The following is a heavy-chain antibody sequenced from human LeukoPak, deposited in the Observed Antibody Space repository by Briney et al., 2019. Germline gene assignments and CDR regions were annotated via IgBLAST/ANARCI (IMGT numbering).Heavy chain of an antibody. CDR3: ARDFKEADP. Sequence: GGSLRLSCAASGFTFSSYEMNWVRRAPGKGLEWVSYISSSGSTIYYADSVKGRFTISRDNAKNSLYLQMNSLRAEDTAVYYCARDFKEADPWGQGTLVTVSS. CDR1: GFTFSSYE. CDR2: ISSSGSTI. V-gene: IGHV3-48*03. J-gene: IGHJ5*02.